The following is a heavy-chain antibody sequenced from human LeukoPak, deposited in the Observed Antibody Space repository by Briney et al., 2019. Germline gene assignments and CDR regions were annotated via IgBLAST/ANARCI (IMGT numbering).Heavy chain of an antibody. J-gene: IGHJ3*02. V-gene: IGHV3-9*03. Sequence: GRSLRLSCAASGFTFDDYAMHWVRQAPGKGLEWVSGISWNSGSIDYADSVKGRFTTSRDNAKNSLYLQMNSLRAEDMALYYCAKARTANAFDIWGQGTMVTVSS. CDR2: ISWNSGSI. D-gene: IGHD2-21*02. CDR3: AKARTANAFDI. CDR1: GFTFDDYA.